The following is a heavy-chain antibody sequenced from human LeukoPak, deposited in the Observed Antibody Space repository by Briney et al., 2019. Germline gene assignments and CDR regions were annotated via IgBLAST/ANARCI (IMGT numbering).Heavy chain of an antibody. J-gene: IGHJ6*04. CDR3: AELGITMIGGV. CDR1: GFIFSTYE. D-gene: IGHD3-10*02. V-gene: IGHV3-48*03. CDR2: ISYNGRSI. Sequence: GGSLRLSCAASGFIFSTYEMNWVRQAPGKGLEWLSYISYNGRSIYYADSVKGRFTISRDNAKNSLYLQMNSLRAEDTAVYYCAELGITMIGGVWGKGTTVTISS.